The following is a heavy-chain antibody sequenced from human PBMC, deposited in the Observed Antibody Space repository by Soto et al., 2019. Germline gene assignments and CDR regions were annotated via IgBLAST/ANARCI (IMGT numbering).Heavy chain of an antibody. D-gene: IGHD2-21*02. CDR1: GLSLSTIGEG. Sequence: QITLKESGPTLVKPTQTLTLTCTFSGLSLSTIGEGVGWIRQPPGKALEWLALIYCDDDKRYSPSLKSRLTITEDTSKTQVVLTMTNMDPVDTATYYCVQSRCGGDCLQSYSSHSYYGLDVWGQGTTVTVSS. J-gene: IGHJ6*02. CDR2: IYCDDDK. V-gene: IGHV2-5*02. CDR3: VQSRCGGDCLQSYSSHSYYGLDV.